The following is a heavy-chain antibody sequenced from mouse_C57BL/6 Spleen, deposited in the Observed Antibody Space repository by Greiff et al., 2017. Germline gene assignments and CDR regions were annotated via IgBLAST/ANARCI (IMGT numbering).Heavy chain of an antibody. CDR1: GFTFSNYW. CDR3: TGTLYYYGTPAAWFAY. CDR2: IRLKSDNYAT. Sequence: EVQVVESGGGLVQPGGSMKLSCVASGFTFSNYWMNWVRQSPEKGLEWVAQIRLKSDNYATHYAESVKGRFTISRDDSKSSVYLQMNNLRAEDTGIYYGTGTLYYYGTPAAWFAYWGQGTLVTVSA. J-gene: IGHJ3*01. D-gene: IGHD1-1*01. V-gene: IGHV6-3*01.